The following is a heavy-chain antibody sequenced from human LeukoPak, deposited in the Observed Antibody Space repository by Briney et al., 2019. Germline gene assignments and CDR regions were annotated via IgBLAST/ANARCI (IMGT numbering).Heavy chain of an antibody. CDR1: GYTFTGYY. CDR3: ARVPTVTTNYYYMDV. Sequence: ASVKVSCKASGYTFTGYYMHWVRQAPGQGLEWMGWINPNSGGTNYAQKFQGRVTMTRDTSISTAYMELSRLRSDDTAVYYCARVPTVTTNYYYMDVWGKGTTVTVSS. J-gene: IGHJ6*03. CDR2: INPNSGGT. V-gene: IGHV1-2*02. D-gene: IGHD4-11*01.